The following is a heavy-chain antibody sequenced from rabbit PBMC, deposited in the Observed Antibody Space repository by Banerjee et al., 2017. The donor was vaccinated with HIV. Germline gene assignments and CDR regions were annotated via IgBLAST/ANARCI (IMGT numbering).Heavy chain of an antibody. CDR2: INTSSGNT. CDR3: ARDLAGVIGWNFNL. D-gene: IGHD4-1*01. V-gene: IGHV1S40*01. J-gene: IGHJ4*01. Sequence: QSLEDSGGDLVKPGASLTLTCTASGFDFSSNAMCWVRQAPGKGLEWIACINTSSGNTVYATWAKGRFTISKTSSTTVTLQMTSLTAADTATYFCARDLAGVIGWNFNLWGPGTLVTVS. CDR1: GFDFSSNA.